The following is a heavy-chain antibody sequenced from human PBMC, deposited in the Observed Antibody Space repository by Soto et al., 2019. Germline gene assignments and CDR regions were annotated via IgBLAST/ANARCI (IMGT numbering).Heavy chain of an antibody. D-gene: IGHD3-10*01. V-gene: IGHV4-34*01. Sequence: SETMSLTCAVYGGSSSGYYWSWIRQPPGKGLEWIGEINHSGSTNYNPSLKSRVTISVDTSKNQFSLKLSSVTAADTAVYYCARARITMVRGALYYYYGMDVWGQGTTVT. CDR2: INHSGST. J-gene: IGHJ6*02. CDR1: GGSSSGYY. CDR3: ARARITMVRGALYYYYGMDV.